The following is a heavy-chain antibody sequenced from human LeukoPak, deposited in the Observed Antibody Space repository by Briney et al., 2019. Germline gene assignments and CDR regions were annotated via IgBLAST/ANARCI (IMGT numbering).Heavy chain of an antibody. D-gene: IGHD5-24*01. CDR3: ARVEMATMAGGIYYFDY. V-gene: IGHV4-39*01. CDR1: GGSISSSSYY. CDR2: IYYSGST. J-gene: IGHJ4*02. Sequence: PSETLSLTCTPSGGSISSSSYYWGWLRQPPGKGLEWIGSIYYSGSTYYNPSLKSRVTISVDTSKDQFSLKLSSVTAADTAVYYCARVEMATMAGGIYYFDYWGQGTLVTVSS.